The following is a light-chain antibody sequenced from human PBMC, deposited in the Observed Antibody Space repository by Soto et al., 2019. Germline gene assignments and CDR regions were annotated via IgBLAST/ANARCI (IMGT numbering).Light chain of an antibody. J-gene: IGKJ1*01. CDR1: PTLVYSDGNTY. Sequence: VLMTQSPLSLPVTPGPPASISGRPPPTLVYSDGNTYLNWFQQRSGQSPRRLIYKVSNRDSGVPDRFSGSGSGANFTLNISRVEAEDVGVYYCMQGTHWPRTFGQGTKVDIK. CDR3: MQGTHWPRT. CDR2: KVS. V-gene: IGKV2-30*01.